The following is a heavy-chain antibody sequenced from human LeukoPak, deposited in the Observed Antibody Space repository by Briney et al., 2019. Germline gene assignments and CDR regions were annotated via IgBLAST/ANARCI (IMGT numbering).Heavy chain of an antibody. Sequence: GGSLRLSCEVSVFTFSTYAMSWVPEAPGKGLEWVSVISGRGGSTYYADSVKGRFTISRDNSKNTLYLQMNSLRAEDTAVYYCAKDGSSSGYPYYMDVWGKGTTVTVSS. J-gene: IGHJ6*03. CDR1: VFTFSTYA. CDR2: ISGRGGST. D-gene: IGHD5-12*01. CDR3: AKDGSSSGYPYYMDV. V-gene: IGHV3-23*01.